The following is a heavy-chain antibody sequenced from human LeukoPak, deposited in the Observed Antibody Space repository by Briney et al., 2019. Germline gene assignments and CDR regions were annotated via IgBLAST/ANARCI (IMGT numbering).Heavy chain of an antibody. CDR2: IRYDGSNK. CDR3: AKDEGPVRVLDAFDI. J-gene: IGHJ3*02. CDR1: GFTFSSYG. Sequence: QPGGSLRLSCAASGFTFSSYGMHWVRQAPGKGLEWVAFIRYDGSNKYYADSVKSRFTISRDNSKNTLYLQMNSLRAEDTAVYYCAKDEGPVRVLDAFDIWGQGTMVTVSS. V-gene: IGHV3-30*02. D-gene: IGHD3-10*01.